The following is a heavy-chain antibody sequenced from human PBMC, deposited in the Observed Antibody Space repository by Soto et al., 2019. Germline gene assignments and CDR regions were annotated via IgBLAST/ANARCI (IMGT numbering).Heavy chain of an antibody. CDR1: GLIVSSIY. V-gene: IGHV3-53*01. CDR2: IYRDGST. D-gene: IGHD1-26*01. CDR3: ASAAGIVGATPWIGYYFDY. J-gene: IGHJ4*02. Sequence: GGSLRLSCAASGLIVSSIYMSWVRQAPGKGLEWVSVIYRDGSTYYADSVKGRFTISRDNAKNSLYLQMNSLRAEDTAVYYCASAAGIVGATPWIGYYFDYWGQGTLVTVSS.